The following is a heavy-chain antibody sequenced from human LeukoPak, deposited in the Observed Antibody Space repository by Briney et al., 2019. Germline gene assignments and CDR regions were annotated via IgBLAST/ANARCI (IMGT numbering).Heavy chain of an antibody. Sequence: ASVKVSCKASGYTFTSYGISWVRQAPGQGLEWMGWISAYNGKTNYAQKLQGRVTMTTDTSTSTAYMELRSLRSDGTAVYFCARWEVPYYDILTGYGAWDYWGQGTLVTVSS. CDR3: ARWEVPYYDILTGYGAWDY. CDR2: ISAYNGKT. V-gene: IGHV1-18*01. CDR1: GYTFTSYG. J-gene: IGHJ4*02. D-gene: IGHD3-9*01.